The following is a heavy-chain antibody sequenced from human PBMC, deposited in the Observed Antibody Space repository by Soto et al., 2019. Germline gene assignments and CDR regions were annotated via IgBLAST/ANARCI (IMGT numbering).Heavy chain of an antibody. Sequence: QVQLVESGGGVVQPGRSLRLSCAASGFTFSSYGMHWVRQAPGKGLEWVAVISYDGSNNHYADSVKGRFTISRDNPKNTLYLQMNSLRAEDTAVYYCARSPYSVSYLAYFDYWGQGTLVTVTS. V-gene: IGHV3-30*03. CDR2: ISYDGSNN. CDR1: GFTFSSYG. D-gene: IGHD1-26*01. J-gene: IGHJ4*02. CDR3: ARSPYSVSYLAYFDY.